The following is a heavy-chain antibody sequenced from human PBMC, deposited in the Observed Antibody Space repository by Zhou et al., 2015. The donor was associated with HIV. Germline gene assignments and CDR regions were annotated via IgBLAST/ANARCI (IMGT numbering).Heavy chain of an antibody. CDR3: ARRSDSSDYFDF. CDR2: ITPILGTT. Sequence: QLQLVQSGAEVKKPGSSVKVSCEASGGTFSTYTFSWVRQAPGQGLEWMGGITPILGTTKYAQKFQGRVTITADRSTSTAYMDLRGLSSEDTAMYYCARRSDSSDYFDFWGQGTLVTVSS. D-gene: IGHD3-22*01. V-gene: IGHV1-69*06. J-gene: IGHJ4*02. CDR1: GGTFSTYT.